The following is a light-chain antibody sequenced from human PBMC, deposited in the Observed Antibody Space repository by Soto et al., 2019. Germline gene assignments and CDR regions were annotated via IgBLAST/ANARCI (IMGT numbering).Light chain of an antibody. J-gene: IGLJ1*01. Sequence: QSVLTQPPSVSGAPGQRVTISCTGSSSNIGAGYDVHWYQQLPGTAPKLLIYDDDKRPSGIPDRFSGSKSGTSATLGITGFQTGDEADHYCGSWDSSLSAYVFGTGTKLTVL. CDR2: DDD. CDR3: GSWDSSLSAYV. V-gene: IGLV1-51*01. CDR1: SSNIGAGYD.